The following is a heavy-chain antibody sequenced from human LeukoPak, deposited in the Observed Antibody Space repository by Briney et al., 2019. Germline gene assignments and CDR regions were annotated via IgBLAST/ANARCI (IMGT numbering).Heavy chain of an antibody. Sequence: PSETLSLTCAVYGGSFSGYYWSWIRQPPGKGLEWIGEINHSGSTNYNPSLKSRVTISVDTSKNQFSLKLSSVTAADTAVYYCARDYYDSPIDYWGQGTLVTVSS. CDR1: GGSFSGYY. CDR2: INHSGST. J-gene: IGHJ4*02. V-gene: IGHV4-34*01. CDR3: ARDYYDSPIDY. D-gene: IGHD3-22*01.